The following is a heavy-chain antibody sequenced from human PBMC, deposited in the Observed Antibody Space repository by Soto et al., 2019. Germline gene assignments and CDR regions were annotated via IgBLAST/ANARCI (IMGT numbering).Heavy chain of an antibody. CDR1: GFTFSSYG. CDR3: ARGFDSGWYYYYYGMDV. J-gene: IGHJ6*02. D-gene: IGHD6-19*01. V-gene: IGHV3-33*01. CDR2: IWYDGSNK. Sequence: QVQLVESGGGVVQPGRSLRLSCAASGFTFSSYGMHWVRQAPGKGLEWVAVIWYDGSNKYYADSVKGRFTISRDNSKNTLYLQMNSLRAEDTAVYHCARGFDSGWYYYYYGMDVWGQGTTVTVSS.